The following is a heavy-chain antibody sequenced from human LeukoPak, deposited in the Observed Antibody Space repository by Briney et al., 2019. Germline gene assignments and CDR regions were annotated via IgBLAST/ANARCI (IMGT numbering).Heavy chain of an antibody. CDR1: GGSFTGYY. CDR3: AREGGIAAAVLYYFDY. J-gene: IGHJ4*02. CDR2: INHSGST. D-gene: IGHD6-13*01. Sequence: SETLSLTCAVYGGSFTGYYWSWIRQPPRKGLEWSGEINHSGSTNYYPSLKSRVTISVDTSKIQFSLKLSSVTAADTAVYYCAREGGIAAAVLYYFDYWGQGTLVTVSS. V-gene: IGHV4-34*01.